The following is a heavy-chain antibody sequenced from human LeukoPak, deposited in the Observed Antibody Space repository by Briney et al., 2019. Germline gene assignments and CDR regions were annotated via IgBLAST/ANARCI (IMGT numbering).Heavy chain of an antibody. D-gene: IGHD5-24*01. CDR3: VRDYKNY. CDR1: GFTFTDYW. J-gene: IGHJ4*02. Sequence: PGGSLRLSCAASGFTFTDYWMSWVRQAPGKGLEWVASIKGDGSEKDYVDSVKGRFAISRDNAKNSLSLQRNSLRAEDTAVYYCVRDYKNYWGQGTLVTVSS. CDR2: IKGDGSEK. V-gene: IGHV3-7*01.